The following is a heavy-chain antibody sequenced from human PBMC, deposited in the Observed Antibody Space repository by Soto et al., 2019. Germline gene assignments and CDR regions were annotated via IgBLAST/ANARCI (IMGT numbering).Heavy chain of an antibody. V-gene: IGHV3-13*01. CDR1: GFTFSSYD. J-gene: IGHJ6*02. CDR3: ARGVTYYDFWSGSHRSYGMDV. CDR2: IGTAGDT. D-gene: IGHD3-3*01. Sequence: EVQLVESGGGLVQPGGSLRLSCAASGFTFSSYDMHWVRQATGKGLEWVSAIGTAGDTYYPGSVKGRFTISRENAKNSLYIQMNSLRAGDTAVYYCARGVTYYDFWSGSHRSYGMDVWGQGTTVTVSS.